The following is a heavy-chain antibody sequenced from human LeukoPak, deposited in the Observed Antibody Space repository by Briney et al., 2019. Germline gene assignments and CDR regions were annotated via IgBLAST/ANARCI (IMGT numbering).Heavy chain of an antibody. CDR2: IKQDGSQK. Sequence: GGSLRLSCVASGFTFSSYWMSWVRQAPGKGLEWVAIIKQDGSQKDYVDSVKGRFTISRDNAQNSLYLHMHSLRVEDTAVYYCARDPYVSNFDYWGQGTLVTVSS. CDR1: GFTFSSYW. J-gene: IGHJ4*02. CDR3: ARDPYVSNFDY. V-gene: IGHV3-7*03. D-gene: IGHD3-10*02.